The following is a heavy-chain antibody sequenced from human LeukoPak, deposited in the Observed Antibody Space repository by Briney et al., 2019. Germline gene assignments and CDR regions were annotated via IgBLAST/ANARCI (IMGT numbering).Heavy chain of an antibody. V-gene: IGHV3-23*01. CDR2: ISGSGGST. D-gene: IGHD3-22*01. Sequence: GGSLRLSCAASGFTFSSYAMSWVRQAPGKGLEWVSAISGSGGSTYYADSVKGRFTISRDNSKNTLYLQMNSLRAEDTAVYYCAKGRRAGYYYDSSGYPAFDIWGQGTMVTVSS. CDR3: AKGRRAGYYYDSSGYPAFDI. J-gene: IGHJ3*02. CDR1: GFTFSSYA.